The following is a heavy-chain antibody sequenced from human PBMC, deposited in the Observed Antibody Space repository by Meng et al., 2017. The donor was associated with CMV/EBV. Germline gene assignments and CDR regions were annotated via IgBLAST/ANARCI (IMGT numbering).Heavy chain of an antibody. J-gene: IGHJ4*02. D-gene: IGHD3-3*01. CDR2: ISAYNGNT. CDR1: GYTFTSYG. Sequence: QVQLVQSGAEVKKPXXXXKXSXRASGYTFTSYGISWVRQAPGQGLEWMGWISAYNGNTNYAQKLQGRVTMTTDTSTSTACMELRSLRSDDTAVYYCARAMDFWSGYYNLGYWGQGTLVTVSS. V-gene: IGHV1-18*01. CDR3: ARAMDFWSGYYNLGY.